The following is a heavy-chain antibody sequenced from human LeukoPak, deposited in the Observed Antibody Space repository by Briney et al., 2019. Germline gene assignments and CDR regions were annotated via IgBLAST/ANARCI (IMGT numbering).Heavy chain of an antibody. D-gene: IGHD1-1*01. J-gene: IGHJ4*02. CDR1: GFTFGSYA. CDR2: IFGFGGKP. Sequence: GGSLRLSCATSGFTFGSYAMGWVRQAPGKGLEWVSAIFGFGGKPYYADSVKGRFTISGDNSENTVYLQMNSLRAEDTAVYYCAKGTTIAGYYFHFWGQGILVTVSS. CDR3: AKGTTIAGYYFHF. V-gene: IGHV3-23*01.